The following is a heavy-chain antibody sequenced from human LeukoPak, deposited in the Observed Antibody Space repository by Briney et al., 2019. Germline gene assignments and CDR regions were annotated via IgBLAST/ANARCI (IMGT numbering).Heavy chain of an antibody. CDR3: ARDYYDSSGYYDY. V-gene: IGHV3-7*01. CDR1: GFTFSNYW. Sequence: PGGSLRLSCAASGFTFSNYWMSWVRQAPGKGLEWVANIKQDGSEKNYVDSVKGRFTISRDNAKNSLYLQMNSLRAEDTAVYYCARDYYDSSGYYDYWGQGTLVTVSS. CDR2: IKQDGSEK. D-gene: IGHD3-22*01. J-gene: IGHJ4*02.